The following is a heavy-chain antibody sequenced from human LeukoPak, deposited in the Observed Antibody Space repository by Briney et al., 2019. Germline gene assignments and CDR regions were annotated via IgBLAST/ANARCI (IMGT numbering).Heavy chain of an antibody. V-gene: IGHV4-4*09. Sequence: SETLSLTCTVSGGSISSYYWSWIRQPPGKGLEWIGYIYTSGSTNYNPSLKSRVTISVDTSKNQFSLKLSSVTAADTAVYYCARHPHSSSIYWFDPWGQGTLVTVCS. CDR3: ARHPHSSSIYWFDP. J-gene: IGHJ5*02. CDR1: GGSISSYY. CDR2: IYTSGST. D-gene: IGHD6-6*01.